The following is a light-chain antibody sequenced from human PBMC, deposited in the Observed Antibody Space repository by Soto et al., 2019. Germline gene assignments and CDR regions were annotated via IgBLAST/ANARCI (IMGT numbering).Light chain of an antibody. CDR3: QQYYSYPPT. V-gene: IGKV1-8*01. CDR2: AAS. CDR1: QGISSY. J-gene: IGKJ2*01. Sequence: AIRMTQSPSSFSASTGDRVTITCRASQGISSYLAWSQQKPGKAPKLLIYAASTLQSGVPSRFSGSGSGTDFTLTISCLQSEDFATYYCQQYYSYPPTFGQGTKLEIK.